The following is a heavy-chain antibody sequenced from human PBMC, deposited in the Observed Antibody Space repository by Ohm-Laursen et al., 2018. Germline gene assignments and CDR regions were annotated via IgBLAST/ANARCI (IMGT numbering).Heavy chain of an antibody. CDR3: ATSNNWYYFDY. Sequence: SETLSLTWIVSGGSISSSSYYWGWIRQPPGKGLEWIGGMYYSGNTYYNPSLKSRVTIAVDTSKNQFSLKLSSVTAADTSVYYCATSNNWYYFDYWGQGTLVTVSS. D-gene: IGHD6-13*01. CDR2: MYYSGNT. CDR1: GGSISSSSYY. V-gene: IGHV4-39*01. J-gene: IGHJ4*02.